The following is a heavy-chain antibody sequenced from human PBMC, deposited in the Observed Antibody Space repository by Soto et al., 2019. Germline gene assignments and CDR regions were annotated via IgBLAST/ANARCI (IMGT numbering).Heavy chain of an antibody. CDR3: ARDRYSSGWTNRYGMDV. CDR2: IIPIFGTA. V-gene: IGHV1-69*13. CDR1: EDTFRNYA. Sequence: SVKVSCKASEDTFRNYAISWVRQAPGQGLEWMGGIIPIFGTANYAQKFQGRVTITADESTSTAYMELSSLRSEDTAVYYCARDRYSSGWTNRYGMDVWGQGTTVTVSS. J-gene: IGHJ6*02. D-gene: IGHD6-19*01.